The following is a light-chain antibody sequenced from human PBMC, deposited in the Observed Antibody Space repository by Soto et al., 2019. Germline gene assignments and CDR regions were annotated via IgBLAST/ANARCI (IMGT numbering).Light chain of an antibody. Sequence: DIQLTQSPSFLSASVGDSVTITCRASKGISNHFAWYQQKPGKAPSLLIYHASTLQSGVPSRFSGSQSGTEFTLTISSLQPEDFATYYCQQLYSYPFTFGPGTKVDVK. V-gene: IGKV1-9*01. CDR1: KGISNH. CDR2: HAS. CDR3: QQLYSYPFT. J-gene: IGKJ3*01.